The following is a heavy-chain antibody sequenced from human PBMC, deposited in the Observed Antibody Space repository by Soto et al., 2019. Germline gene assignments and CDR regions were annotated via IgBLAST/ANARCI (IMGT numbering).Heavy chain of an antibody. CDR1: GGSISSDTW. CDR3: AAIPLTSGVVSRRFDP. Sequence: QVHLQESGPGLVKPSGTLALTCAVSGGSISSDTWWTWVRQPPGKGLEWIGEISHRGSTNYSPSFKSRLSLSVDTPKTQFSLGLASVTAADTAVYYCAAIPLTSGVVSRRFDPWGEGIMVTVSS. CDR2: ISHRGST. V-gene: IGHV4-4*02. J-gene: IGHJ5*02. D-gene: IGHD3-3*01.